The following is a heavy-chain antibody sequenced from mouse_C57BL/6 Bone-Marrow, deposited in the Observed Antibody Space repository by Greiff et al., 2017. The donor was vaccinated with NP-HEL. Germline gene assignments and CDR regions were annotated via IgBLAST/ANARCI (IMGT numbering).Heavy chain of an antibody. Sequence: VQLQQSGPELVKPGASVKISCKASGYSFTDYNMNWVKQSNGKSLEWIGVINPNYGTTNYNQKFKGKATLTVDQSSSTAYMQLNSLTSEDSAVYYCARRGFLLLRRYFDVWGTGTTVTVSS. D-gene: IGHD1-1*01. V-gene: IGHV1-39*01. J-gene: IGHJ1*03. CDR2: INPNYGTT. CDR3: ARRGFLLLRRYFDV. CDR1: GYSFTDYN.